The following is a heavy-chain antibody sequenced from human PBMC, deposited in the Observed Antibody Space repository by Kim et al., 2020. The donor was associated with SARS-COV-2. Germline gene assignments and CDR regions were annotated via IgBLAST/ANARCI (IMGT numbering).Heavy chain of an antibody. CDR3: AYSSSLYYFDY. J-gene: IGHJ4*02. V-gene: IGHV1-24*01. Sequence: TIYAQKFQGRVTMTEDTSTDTAYMELSSLRSEDTAVYYCAYSSSLYYFDYWGQGTLVTVSS. CDR2: T. D-gene: IGHD6-13*01.